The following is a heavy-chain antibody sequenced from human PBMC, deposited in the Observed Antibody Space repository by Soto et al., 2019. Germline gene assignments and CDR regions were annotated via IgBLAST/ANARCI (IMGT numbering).Heavy chain of an antibody. V-gene: IGHV3-7*05. D-gene: IGHD4-4*01. J-gene: IGHJ4*02. Sequence: KGLEWVATIKQAGSQKNFVDSVKGRFTISRDNAKNSLSLQMNSLRAEDTAGYYRERGGYSYFGYWGQG. CDR3: ERGGYSYFGY. CDR2: IKQAGSQK.